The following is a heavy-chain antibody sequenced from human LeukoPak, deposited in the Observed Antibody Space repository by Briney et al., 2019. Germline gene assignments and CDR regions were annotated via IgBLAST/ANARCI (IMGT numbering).Heavy chain of an antibody. CDR1: GYTFTGYY. V-gene: IGHV1-2*02. CDR3: ARGRSDYYLDS. J-gene: IGHJ4*02. Sequence: ASVKVSCKASGYTFTGYYIHWVRQAPGHGLEWMGWIYPDSGGTNSAQKFQGRVTMTRDTSISTAYMGLSRLTSDDTAVYYCARGRSDYYLDSWGQGTLVTVSS. CDR2: IYPDSGGT. D-gene: IGHD3-10*01.